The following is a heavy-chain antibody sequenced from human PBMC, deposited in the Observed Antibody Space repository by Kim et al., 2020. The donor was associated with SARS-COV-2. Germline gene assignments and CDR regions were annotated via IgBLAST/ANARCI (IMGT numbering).Heavy chain of an antibody. J-gene: IGHJ5*02. CDR3: ARDHRPNNHYYDSSGYYFS. D-gene: IGHD3-22*01. Sequence: GGSLRLSCAASGFTFSSYSMNWVRQAPGKGLEWVSSISSSSSYIYYADSVKGRFTISRDNAKNSLYLQMNSLRAEDTAVYYCARDHRPNNHYYDSSGYYFSWGQGTLVTVSS. CDR2: ISSSSSYI. CDR1: GFTFSSYS. V-gene: IGHV3-21*01.